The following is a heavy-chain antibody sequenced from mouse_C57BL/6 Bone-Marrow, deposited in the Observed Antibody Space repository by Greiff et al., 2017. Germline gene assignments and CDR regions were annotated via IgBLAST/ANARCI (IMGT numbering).Heavy chain of an antibody. D-gene: IGHD1-1*02. CDR3: AREGWYDYDAMDY. CDR1: GFTFSDYY. J-gene: IGHJ4*01. CDR2: INYDGSST. Sequence: EVKLVESEGGLVQPGSSMKLSCTASGFTFSDYYMAWVRQVPEKGLEWVANINYDGSSTYYLDSLKSRFIISRDNAKNILYLQMSSLKSEDTATXYCAREGWYDYDAMDYWGQGTSVTVSS. V-gene: IGHV5-16*01.